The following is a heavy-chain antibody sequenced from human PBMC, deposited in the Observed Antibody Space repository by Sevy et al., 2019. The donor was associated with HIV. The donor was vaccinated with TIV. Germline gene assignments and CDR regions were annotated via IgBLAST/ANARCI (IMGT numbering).Heavy chain of an antibody. J-gene: IGHJ2*01. V-gene: IGHV3-7*01. CDR3: ARRNYFDSSGPWYLDL. CDR1: EFTFSSYW. CDR2: IKQDGSEK. Sequence: GGSLRLSCAASEFTFSSYWMSWVRQAPGKGLEWVANIKQDGSEKYYVDSVKGRFTISRDNAKNSLYLQMNSLRAEDTTVYHCARRNYFDSSGPWYLDLWGRGTLVTVSS. D-gene: IGHD3-22*01.